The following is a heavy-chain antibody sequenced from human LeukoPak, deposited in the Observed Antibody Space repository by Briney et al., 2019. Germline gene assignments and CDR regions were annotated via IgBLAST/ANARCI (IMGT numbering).Heavy chain of an antibody. J-gene: IGHJ3*02. D-gene: IGHD3-3*01. CDR1: GGSISSSSYY. Sequence: PSETLSLTCTVSGGSISSSSYYWGWIRQPPGKGLEWIGGIYYSGSTYYNPSLKSRVTISVDTSKNQFSLKLSSVTAADTAVYYCASPADTYYDFWSGHIVANSRDFDIWGQGTMVTVSS. V-gene: IGHV4-39*01. CDR2: IYYSGST. CDR3: ASPADTYYDFWSGHIVANSRDFDI.